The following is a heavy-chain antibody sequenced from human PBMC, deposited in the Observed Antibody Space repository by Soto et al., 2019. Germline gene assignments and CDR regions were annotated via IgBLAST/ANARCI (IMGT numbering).Heavy chain of an antibody. CDR3: ASMGTGARGLCLFDYWGRCSLVPGT. CDR2: ISYSGST. J-gene: IGHJ6*01. D-gene: IGHD2-8*02. V-gene: IGHV4-30-4*01. CDR1: GGSISSGNYY. Sequence: SETLSLTCTVSGGSISSGNYYWSWIRQPPGKGLEWIGFISYSGSTYYSTSLKSRVTISVDTSKSQFSLNLSFVTAADTSVYYCASMGTGARGLCLFDYWGRCSLVPGTRGQG.